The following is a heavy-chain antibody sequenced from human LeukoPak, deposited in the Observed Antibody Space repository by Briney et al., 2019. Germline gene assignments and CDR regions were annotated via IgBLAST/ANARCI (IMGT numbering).Heavy chain of an antibody. D-gene: IGHD2-2*01. J-gene: IGHJ5*02. Sequence: SETLSLTCGVYGGSFSGYYWSWIRQPPGKGLEWIGEIIHTGSTNYNPSLKSRVTISVDTSKNQFSLKLSSVTAADTAVYYCARVPQEAARYNWFDPRGQGTLVTVSS. CDR2: IIHTGST. CDR1: GGSFSGYY. CDR3: ARVPQEAARYNWFDP. V-gene: IGHV4-34*12.